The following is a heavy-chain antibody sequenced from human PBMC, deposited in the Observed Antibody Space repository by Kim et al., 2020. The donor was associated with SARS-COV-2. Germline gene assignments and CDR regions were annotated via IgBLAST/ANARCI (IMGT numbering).Heavy chain of an antibody. CDR3: AILPLLGSGWYENLDYFDY. CDR2: IDPSDSYT. CDR1: GYSFTSYW. V-gene: IGHV5-10-1*01. Sequence: GESLKISCKGSGYSFTSYWISWVRQMPGKGLEWMGRIDPSDSYTNYSPSFQGHVTISADKSISTAYLQWSSLKASDTAMYYCAILPLLGSGWYENLDYFDYWGQGTLVTVSS. J-gene: IGHJ4*02. D-gene: IGHD6-19*01.